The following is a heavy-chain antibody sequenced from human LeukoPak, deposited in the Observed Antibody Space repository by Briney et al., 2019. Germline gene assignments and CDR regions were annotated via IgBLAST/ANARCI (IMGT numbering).Heavy chain of an antibody. CDR2: FYNSGRS. D-gene: IGHD3-16*01. CDR1: DDSISDYY. CDR3: TRGAGWLIDY. Sequence: SETLSLTCTASDDSISDYYRGWIRQPPGKGLEWIGYFYNSGRSTYNPSLKSRVTISADTSKNHFSLKLNSVTTADTAVYYCTRGAGWLIDYWGQGILVTVSS. J-gene: IGHJ4*02. V-gene: IGHV4-59*01.